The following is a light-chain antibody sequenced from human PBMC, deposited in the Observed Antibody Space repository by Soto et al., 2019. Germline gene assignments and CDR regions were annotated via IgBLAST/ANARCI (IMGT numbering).Light chain of an antibody. V-gene: IGLV2-14*01. CDR1: SSDAGGYNY. J-gene: IGLJ2*01. CDR3: SSYTSSSTVI. Sequence: QPVLTQPASVSGSPGQSITISCTGTSSDAGGYNYVSWYQQNPGKGPKLMIYDVSNRPSGVSNRFSGSKSGNTASLTISGLQAEDEADYYCSSYTSSSTVIFGGGTKLTVL. CDR2: DVS.